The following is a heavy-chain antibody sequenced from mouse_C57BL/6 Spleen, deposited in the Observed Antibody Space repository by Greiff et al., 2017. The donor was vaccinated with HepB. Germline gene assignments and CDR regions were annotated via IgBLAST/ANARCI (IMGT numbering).Heavy chain of an antibody. D-gene: IGHD2-1*01. V-gene: IGHV1-82*01. CDR2: IYPGDGDT. CDR1: GYAFSSSW. Sequence: VQLQQSGPELVKPGASVKISCKASGYAFSSSWMNWVKQRPGKGLEWIGRIYPGDGDTNYNGKFKGKATLTADKSSSTAYMQLSSLTSEDSAVYFCARSRGKGAMDYWGQGTPVTVSS. CDR3: ARSRGKGAMDY. J-gene: IGHJ4*01.